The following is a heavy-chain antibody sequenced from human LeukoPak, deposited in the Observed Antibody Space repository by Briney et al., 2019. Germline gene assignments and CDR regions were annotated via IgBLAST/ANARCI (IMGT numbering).Heavy chain of an antibody. Sequence: SETLSLTCSVSGGSTSSYFWSWIRQPPGKGLEGIGYVYYSGRSSNNPSLESRVSISIDTSKNQFSLKLNSVTAADTAVYYCARLRDTYGLDYWGPGTLVTVSS. CDR2: VYYSGRS. CDR3: ARLRDTYGLDY. J-gene: IGHJ4*02. D-gene: IGHD5-18*01. V-gene: IGHV4-59*08. CDR1: GGSTSSYF.